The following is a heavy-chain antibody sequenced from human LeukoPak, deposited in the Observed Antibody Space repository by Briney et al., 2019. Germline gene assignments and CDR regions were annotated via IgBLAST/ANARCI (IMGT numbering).Heavy chain of an antibody. Sequence: WASVKVSCKASGYTFTSYYMHWVRQAPGQGLEWMGIINPSGGSTSYAQKFQGRVTMTRDTSTSTVYMELSSLRSEDTAVYYCAGGYGDYAHPPFLRPWGQGTLVTVSS. J-gene: IGHJ5*02. CDR3: AGGYGDYAHPPFLRP. CDR2: INPSGGST. CDR1: GYTFTSYY. V-gene: IGHV1-46*01. D-gene: IGHD4-17*01.